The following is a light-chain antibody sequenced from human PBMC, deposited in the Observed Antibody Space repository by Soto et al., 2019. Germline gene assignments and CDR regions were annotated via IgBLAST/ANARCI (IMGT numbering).Light chain of an antibody. CDR1: SSDVGGYNY. J-gene: IGLJ1*01. CDR3: CSYAGSYSYV. Sequence: QSALTQPPSASGSPGQSVTISWTGTSSDVGGYNYVSWFQQHPGKAPKLIIHEVNQSPPGVPYRFSGSNSGNTPSLTVSVLQSDDEADYYCCSYAGSYSYVFGPGTKVNVL. CDR2: EVN. V-gene: IGLV2-8*01.